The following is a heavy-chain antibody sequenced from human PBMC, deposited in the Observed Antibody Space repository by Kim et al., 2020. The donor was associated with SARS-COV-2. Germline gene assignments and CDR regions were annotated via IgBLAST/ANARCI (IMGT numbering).Heavy chain of an antibody. CDR3: AKDMRRWLQFEAYYFDY. D-gene: IGHD5-12*01. J-gene: IGHJ4*02. Sequence: GGSLRLSCAASGFTFSSYGMHWVRQAPGKGLEWVAVISYDGSNKYYADSVKGRFTISRDNSKNTLYLQMNSLRAEDTAVYYCAKDMRRWLQFEAYYFDYWGQGALVNVSS. CDR2: ISYDGSNK. CDR1: GFTFSSYG. V-gene: IGHV3-30*18.